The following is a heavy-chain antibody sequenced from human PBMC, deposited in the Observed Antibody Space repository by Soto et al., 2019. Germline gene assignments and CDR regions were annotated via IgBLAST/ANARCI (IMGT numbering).Heavy chain of an antibody. CDR1: GYSFTSYW. CDR2: IYPVDSDT. D-gene: IGHD3-22*01. Sequence: PGESLKISCKGSGYSFTSYWIGWVRQMPGKGLEWMGIIYPVDSDTRYSPSFQGQVTISADKSISTAYLQWSSLKASDTAMYYCARLRTDSSGYYYVRISRADGMDVWGQGTTVTVSS. CDR3: ARLRTDSSGYYYVRISRADGMDV. V-gene: IGHV5-51*01. J-gene: IGHJ6*02.